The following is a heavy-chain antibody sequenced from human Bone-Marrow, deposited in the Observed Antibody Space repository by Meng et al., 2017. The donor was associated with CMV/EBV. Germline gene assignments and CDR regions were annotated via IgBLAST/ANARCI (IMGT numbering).Heavy chain of an antibody. Sequence: GESLKISCAASGFTFSTYGIHWVRQAPGKGLEWVAFIRYDGSNKCYVDSVKGRFTISRDNAKNSLYLQMNSLRAEDTALYYCARYRGLGGYSYGRYYYYGMDVWGQGTTVTVSS. V-gene: IGHV3-30*02. CDR3: ARYRGLGGYSYGRYYYYGMDV. CDR1: GFTFSTYG. CDR2: IRYDGSNK. J-gene: IGHJ6*02. D-gene: IGHD5-18*01.